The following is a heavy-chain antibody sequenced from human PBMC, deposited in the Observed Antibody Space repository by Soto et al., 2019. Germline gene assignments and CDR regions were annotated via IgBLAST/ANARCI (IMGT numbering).Heavy chain of an antibody. V-gene: IGHV4-59*01. CDR2: VSNSGST. CDR3: ARSRGYTGYDTYHFDY. D-gene: IGHD5-12*01. CDR1: GVSISVYD. J-gene: IGHJ4*02. Sequence: PSETLSLTCTVSGVSISVYDWSWIRQPPGKGLEWIGFVSNSGSTIYNPSLKSRVTISVDTSKSHFSLKLNSMTAADTVLYYCARSRGYTGYDTYHFDYWGRGILVTVSS.